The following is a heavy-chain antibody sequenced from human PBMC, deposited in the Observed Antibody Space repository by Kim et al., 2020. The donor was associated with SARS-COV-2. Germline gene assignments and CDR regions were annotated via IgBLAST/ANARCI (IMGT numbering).Heavy chain of an antibody. V-gene: IGHV3-64*01. CDR2: ISSNGGIT. CDR3: AREGYCSGGSGSTYVYYYGMGV. Sequence: GGSLRLSCAASGFTFSSYAMHWVRQAPGKGLEYVSAISSNGGITYYANSVKGRFTISRDNSKNTLYLQMGSLRAEDMAVYYCAREGYCSGGSGSTYVYYYGMGVWGQGTTVTVSS. J-gene: IGHJ6*02. D-gene: IGHD2-15*01. CDR1: GFTFSSYA.